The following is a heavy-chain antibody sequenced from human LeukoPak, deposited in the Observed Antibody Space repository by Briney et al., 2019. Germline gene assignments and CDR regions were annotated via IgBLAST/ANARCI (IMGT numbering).Heavy chain of an antibody. J-gene: IGHJ6*02. CDR1: GFTFSSNA. D-gene: IGHD3-10*01. CDR3: AKGFGSSFYYGVDV. V-gene: IGHV3-23*01. Sequence: GGSLRLSCAASGFTFSSNAMSWVRQAPGKGLECVSVITGSGATTYYADSVKGRFTISRDNSKTTLYLQMDSLRAEDTAVYYCAKGFGSSFYYGVDVWGQGTTVTVSS. CDR2: ITGSGATT.